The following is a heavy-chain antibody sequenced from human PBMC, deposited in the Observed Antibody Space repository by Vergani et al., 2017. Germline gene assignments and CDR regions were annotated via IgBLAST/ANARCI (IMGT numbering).Heavy chain of an antibody. J-gene: IGHJ3*02. D-gene: IGHD1-26*01. CDR3: ARGLVSGRKSRAFDI. CDR1: GGSFSGYY. V-gene: IGHV4-34*01. Sequence: QVQLQQWGAGLLKPSETLSLTCAVYGGSFSGYYWSWIRQPPGKGLEWFGEINHSGSTNYNPSLKSRFTISVDTSKNQFSLKLSSVTAADTAVYYCARGLVSGRKSRAFDIWGQGTMVTVSS. CDR2: INHSGST.